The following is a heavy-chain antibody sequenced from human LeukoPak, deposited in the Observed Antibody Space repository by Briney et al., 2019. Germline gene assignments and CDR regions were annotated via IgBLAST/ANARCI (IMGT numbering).Heavy chain of an antibody. CDR2: INHSGST. CDR1: GGSFSGYY. J-gene: IGHJ5*02. CDR3: ARERDWLSITDWFDP. Sequence: KPSETLSLTCAVYGGSFSGYYWSWIRQPPGKGLEWIGEINHSGSTNYNPSLKSRVTISVDTSKNQFSLKLSSVTAADTAVYYCARERDWLSITDWFDPWGQGTLVTVSS. D-gene: IGHD3-9*01. V-gene: IGHV4-34*01.